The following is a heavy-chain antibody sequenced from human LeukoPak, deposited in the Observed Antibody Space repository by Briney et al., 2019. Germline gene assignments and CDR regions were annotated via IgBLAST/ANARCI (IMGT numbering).Heavy chain of an antibody. J-gene: IGHJ6*02. CDR2: IGGSGGST. CDR1: GFTFSSYA. V-gene: IGHV3-23*01. Sequence: PGGSLRLSCAASGFTFSSYAMSWVRQAPGKGLEWVSAIGGSGGSTYYADSVKGRFTISRDNSKNTLYLQMNSLRAEDTAVYYCAKRSGFGELSDPYYYYGMDVWGQGTTVTVSS. CDR3: AKRSGFGELSDPYYYYGMDV. D-gene: IGHD3-10*01.